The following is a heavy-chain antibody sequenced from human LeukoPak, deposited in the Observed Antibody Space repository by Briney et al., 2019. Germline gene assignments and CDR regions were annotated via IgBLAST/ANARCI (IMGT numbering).Heavy chain of an antibody. CDR3: ARHGPCSGGTCYDY. CDR2: IYYSGST. J-gene: IGHJ4*02. V-gene: IGHV4-59*08. Sequence: SETLSLTCTVSGGSISSYYWGWIRQAPGKGLEWIGYIYYSGSTNYNPSLKSRVTISVDTSKNQFSLRLSSVTAADTAVYYCARHGPCSGGTCYDYWGQGTLVTVSS. D-gene: IGHD2-15*01. CDR1: GGSISSYY.